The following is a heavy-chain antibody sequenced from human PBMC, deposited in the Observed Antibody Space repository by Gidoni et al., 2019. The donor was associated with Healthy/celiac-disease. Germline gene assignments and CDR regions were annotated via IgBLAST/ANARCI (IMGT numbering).Heavy chain of an antibody. D-gene: IGHD3-22*01. J-gene: IGHJ4*02. Sequence: EVQLVESGGGLVQPGGSLKLSCSASGFPFRGSAMHWVRQASGKGLEWVGRIRSKANSYATAYAASVKGRFTISRDDSKNTAYLQMNSLKTEDTAVYYCTTHYYDSSGYVPYWGQGTLVTVSS. V-gene: IGHV3-73*01. CDR1: GFPFRGSA. CDR2: IRSKANSYAT. CDR3: TTHYYDSSGYVPY.